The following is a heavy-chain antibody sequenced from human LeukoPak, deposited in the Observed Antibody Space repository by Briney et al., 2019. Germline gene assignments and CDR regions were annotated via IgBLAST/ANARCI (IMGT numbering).Heavy chain of an antibody. CDR2: IHPGGVGT. Sequence: ASVKVSCKTSGFTSNNYFLHWVRQAPGQGLEWMGAIHPGGVGTTYAQRFQGRVTMTRDTSTNTLYMELSSLRSEDTAMYYCAREGGGYCTSGSCWTFDSWGQGTLVTVSS. J-gene: IGHJ4*02. CDR3: AREGGGYCTSGSCWTFDS. D-gene: IGHD2-15*01. CDR1: GFTSNNYF. V-gene: IGHV1-46*02.